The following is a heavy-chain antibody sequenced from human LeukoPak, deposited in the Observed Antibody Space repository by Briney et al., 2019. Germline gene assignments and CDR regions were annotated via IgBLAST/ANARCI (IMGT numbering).Heavy chain of an antibody. CDR3: TTESRWEMGVDLGMDI. V-gene: IGHV3-15*01. D-gene: IGHD1-26*01. J-gene: IGHJ6*02. Sequence: GGSLRLSCAVSGFTLSNVWMSWVRQVPGKGLEWVGRIKSKIDGGTTDYAAPVKGRFSISRDDSKNTLYLQMNSLKTEDTAVYFCTTESRWEMGVDLGMDIWGQGTTVIVSS. CDR1: GFTLSNVW. CDR2: IKSKIDGGTT.